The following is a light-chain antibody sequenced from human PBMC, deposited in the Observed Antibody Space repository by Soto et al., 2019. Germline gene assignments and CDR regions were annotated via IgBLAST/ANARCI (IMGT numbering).Light chain of an antibody. CDR3: AAWDDSLSGVL. Sequence: QSVLTQPPSASGTPGQRVSISCSGISSNIGSNYVYWYRHLPGTAPKLLIYNNNQRPSGVPDRFSGSKSGTSASLAVSGLRSEDEADYYCAAWDDSLSGVLFGGGTKLTVL. J-gene: IGLJ2*01. CDR1: SSNIGSNY. CDR2: NNN. V-gene: IGLV1-47*01.